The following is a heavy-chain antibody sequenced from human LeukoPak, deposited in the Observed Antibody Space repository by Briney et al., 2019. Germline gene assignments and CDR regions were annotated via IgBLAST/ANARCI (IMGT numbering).Heavy chain of an antibody. V-gene: IGHV4-39*07. CDR1: GASISGSGYY. D-gene: IGHD2-15*01. Sequence: SSETLSLTCAVSGASISGSGYYLGWIRQPPGKGLEWIGNIYYSGSTYYNPSLKSRVTISVDTSKNQFSLKLSSVTAADTAVYYCARPNIRYCSGGACSNDGSDYWGQGTLVTVSS. J-gene: IGHJ4*02. CDR2: IYYSGST. CDR3: ARPNIRYCSGGACSNDGSDY.